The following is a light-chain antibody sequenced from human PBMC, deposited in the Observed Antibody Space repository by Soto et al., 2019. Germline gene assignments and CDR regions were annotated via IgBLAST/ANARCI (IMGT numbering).Light chain of an antibody. V-gene: IGKV2-30*02. J-gene: IGKJ5*01. CDR3: MQGTHWPIT. CDR1: QSLVHSDGIAY. Sequence: VVMTQSPLSLHVTLGQPASISWRSNQSLVHSDGIAYFSWFQQRPGRSPRRLIYKVSNRDSGVPARFSGSGSGTDFALKISRVEAEDVGVYYCMQGTHWPITFGQGTRLEIK. CDR2: KVS.